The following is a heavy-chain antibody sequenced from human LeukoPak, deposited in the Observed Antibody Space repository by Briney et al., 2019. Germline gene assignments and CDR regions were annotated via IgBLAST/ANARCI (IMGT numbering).Heavy chain of an antibody. J-gene: IGHJ4*02. Sequence: SETLSLTCAVYGGSFSGYYWSWIRQPPGKGLEWIGELNHSGSPNYNPSLMSRVTISVDTSKNQFSLKLSSVTAADTAVYYCARSPPNYDSSGYYDHFDYWGQGTLVTVSS. V-gene: IGHV4-34*01. CDR3: ARSPPNYDSSGYYDHFDY. CDR1: GGSFSGYY. D-gene: IGHD3-22*01. CDR2: LNHSGSP.